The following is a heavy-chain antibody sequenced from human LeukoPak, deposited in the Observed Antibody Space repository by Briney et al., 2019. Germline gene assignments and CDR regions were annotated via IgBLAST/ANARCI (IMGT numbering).Heavy chain of an antibody. J-gene: IGHJ5*02. Sequence: ASVTVSCKASGYTFTSYDINWVRQATGQGLEWMGWMNPNSGNTGYAQKFQGRVTITRNTSISTAYMELSSLRSEDTAVYYCAVGHGYYDFWSGYHNWFDPWGQGTLVTVSS. D-gene: IGHD3-3*01. V-gene: IGHV1-8*03. CDR2: MNPNSGNT. CDR3: AVGHGYYDFWSGYHNWFDP. CDR1: GYTFTSYD.